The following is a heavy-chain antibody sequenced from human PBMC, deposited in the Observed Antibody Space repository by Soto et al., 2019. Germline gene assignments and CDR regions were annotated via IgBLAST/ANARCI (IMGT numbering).Heavy chain of an antibody. CDR1: GGSISSYY. D-gene: IGHD5-12*01. CDR3: ARRGSGYDPRVDY. CDR2: IYYSGST. V-gene: IGHV4-59*01. J-gene: IGHJ4*02. Sequence: PSETLSLTCTVSGGSISSYYWSWIRQPPGKGLEWIGYIYYSGSTNYNPSLKSRVTISVDTSKNQFSLKLSSVTAADTAVYYCARRGSGYDPRVDYWGQGTLVTVSS.